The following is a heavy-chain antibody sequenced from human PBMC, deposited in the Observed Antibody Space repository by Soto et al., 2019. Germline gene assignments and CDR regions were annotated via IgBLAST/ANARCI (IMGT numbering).Heavy chain of an antibody. D-gene: IGHD5-18*01. CDR2: VYYNENT. CDR1: GVSVNNGRYY. J-gene: IGHJ5*02. CDR3: AKLFDAMVPS. Sequence: QVQLQESGPGLVKPSETLSLTCTVSGVSVNNGRYYWGWIRQPPGKGPEWIGSVYYNENTHYNPSLKSRATVSVDTSKNQFSLTLSSVTAAVTAVYYCAKLFDAMVPSWGQGTLVTVSS. V-gene: IGHV4-39*01.